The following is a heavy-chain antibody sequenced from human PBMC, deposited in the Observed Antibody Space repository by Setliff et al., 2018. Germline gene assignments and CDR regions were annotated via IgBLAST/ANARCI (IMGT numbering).Heavy chain of an antibody. CDR1: GASITTSNSY. CDR3: ARLPKIVTGYYGSHYYYYMDV. J-gene: IGHJ6*03. D-gene: IGHD3-9*01. Sequence: PSETLSLTCTVSGASITTSNSYWGWIRQPPGKGLEWIAHIYSSGNTFYDPSLGSRLTISGDTSKNQFSLRLNSVTAADTAVYYCARLPKIVTGYYGSHYYYYMDVWGKGTTVTVSS. V-gene: IGHV4-39*01. CDR2: IYSSGNT.